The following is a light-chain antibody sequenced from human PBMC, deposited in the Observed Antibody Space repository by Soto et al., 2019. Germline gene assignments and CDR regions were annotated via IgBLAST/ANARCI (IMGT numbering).Light chain of an antibody. CDR3: FSYAGGSSWV. CDR1: SSDVGSYNR. Sequence: QSALTQPASVSGSPGQSITISCTGTSSDVGSYNRVSWYQKYPGKAPRLLIYEDVKRPSGVCNRFSGSKSDNTASLRISGREAEDEADDYCFSYAGGSSWVFGGGTKLTVL. J-gene: IGLJ3*02. CDR2: EDV. V-gene: IGLV2-23*01.